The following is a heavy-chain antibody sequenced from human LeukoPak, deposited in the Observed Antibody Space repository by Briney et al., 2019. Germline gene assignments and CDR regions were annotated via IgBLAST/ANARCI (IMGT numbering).Heavy chain of an antibody. J-gene: IGHJ5*02. CDR2: INWDGSST. D-gene: IGHD3-22*01. Sequence: GGSLRLSCAASGFTFDDYGMSWVRQGPGKGLQWVPGINWDGSSTGYADSVKGRFTISRDNAKNTLNLQTNSLRAEDTAVYYCARDLGQYYDTSDNWFDPWGQGTLVTVSS. CDR3: ARDLGQYYDTSDNWFDP. V-gene: IGHV3-20*04. CDR1: GFTFDDYG.